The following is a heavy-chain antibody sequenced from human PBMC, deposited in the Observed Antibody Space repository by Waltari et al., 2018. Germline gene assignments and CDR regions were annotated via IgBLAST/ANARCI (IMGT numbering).Heavy chain of an antibody. V-gene: IGHV4-34*01. D-gene: IGHD3-10*01. CDR1: GGSFSGYY. J-gene: IGHJ6*03. CDR2: INHSGST. CDR3: ARGGSGSYYSISTLDYYYYMDV. Sequence: QVQLQQWGAGLLKPSETLSLTCAVYGGSFSGYYWSWIRQPPGKGLEWIGEINHSGSTTYNPALKSRVTISVDTSKNQFSLKLSSVTAADTAVYYCARGGSGSYYSISTLDYYYYMDVWGKGTTVTVSS.